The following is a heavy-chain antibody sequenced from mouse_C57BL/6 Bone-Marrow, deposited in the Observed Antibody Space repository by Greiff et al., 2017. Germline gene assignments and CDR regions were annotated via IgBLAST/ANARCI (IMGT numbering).Heavy chain of an antibody. J-gene: IGHJ4*01. CDR3: ARWGDREYAMYY. CDR2: INPSSGYT. CDR1: GYTFTSYW. D-gene: IGHD3-3*01. Sequence: QVQLQQSGAELAKPGASVKLSCKASGYTFTSYWMHWVKQRPGQGLEWIGYINPSSGYTKYNQKFKDKATLTADKSYSTAYMRLSILTYEDSAVYYCARWGDREYAMYYWGQGTSGTVAS. V-gene: IGHV1-7*01.